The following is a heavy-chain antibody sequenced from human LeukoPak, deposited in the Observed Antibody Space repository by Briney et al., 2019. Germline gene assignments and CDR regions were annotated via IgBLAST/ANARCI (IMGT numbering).Heavy chain of an antibody. CDR1: GGSFSGYY. V-gene: IGHV4-34*01. CDR2: INHSGST. Sequence: PSETLSLTCAVYGGSFSGYYWSWIRQPPGKGLEWIGEINHSGSTNYNPSLKSRVTTSVDTSKNQFSLKLSSVTAADTAVYYCARHSSYYYDSSGPDYWGQGTLVTVSS. CDR3: ARHSSYYYDSSGPDY. D-gene: IGHD3-22*01. J-gene: IGHJ4*02.